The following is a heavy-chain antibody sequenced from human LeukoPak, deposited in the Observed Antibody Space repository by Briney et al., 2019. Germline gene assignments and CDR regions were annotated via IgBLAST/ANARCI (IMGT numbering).Heavy chain of an antibody. V-gene: IGHV3-21*01. D-gene: IGHD1-14*01. J-gene: IGHJ3*02. Sequence: GRSLRLSCAASGLTFSSYGMHWVRQAPGKGLEWVSSISSSSSYIYYADSVKGRFTISRDNAKNSLYLQMNSLRAEDTAVYYCARDPLGNPDAFDIWGQGTMVTVSS. CDR1: GLTFSSYG. CDR2: ISSSSSYI. CDR3: ARDPLGNPDAFDI.